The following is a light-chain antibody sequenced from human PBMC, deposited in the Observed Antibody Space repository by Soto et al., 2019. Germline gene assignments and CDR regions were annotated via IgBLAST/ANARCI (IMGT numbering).Light chain of an antibody. CDR3: QQYSRAPLS. Sequence: EIVLTHSPGTLSLSPGERATLSCRASQSIDNNYLAWYQQKPGQAPRLVIYRASTRASDIPDRFSASGSGTDFTLTISRLEPEEFAVYYCQQYSRAPLSSGQGTQVEI. V-gene: IGKV3-20*01. J-gene: IGKJ1*01. CDR1: QSIDNNY. CDR2: RAS.